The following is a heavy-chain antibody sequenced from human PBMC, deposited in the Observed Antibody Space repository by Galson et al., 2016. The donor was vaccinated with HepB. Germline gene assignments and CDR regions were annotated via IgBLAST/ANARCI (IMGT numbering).Heavy chain of an antibody. D-gene: IGHD3-3*01. J-gene: IGHJ4*02. V-gene: IGHV3-11*01. CDR1: GFRFSDLY. Sequence: SLRLSCAASGFRFSDLYMTWIRQTPGKGLEWLSYISSTSNNIYYADSLKNRFTVSRDNGNHSLYLQMNSLTAEDTAVYYCARATFDFWSGFYINHWGQGTLVSVSP. CDR2: ISSTSNNI. CDR3: ARATFDFWSGFYINH.